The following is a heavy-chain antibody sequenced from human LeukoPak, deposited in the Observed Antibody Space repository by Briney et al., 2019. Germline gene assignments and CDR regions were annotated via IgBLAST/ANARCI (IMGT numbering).Heavy chain of an antibody. CDR1: GFTFSSYA. V-gene: IGHV3-23*01. CDR2: ISGSGGST. CDR3: AKVPGIAVAGIAGDY. J-gene: IGHJ4*02. Sequence: GGSLRLSCAASGFTFSSYAMSWVRQAPGKGLEWVSAISGSGGSTYYADSVKGRFTISRDNPKNTLYLQMNSLRAEDTAVYYCAKVPGIAVAGIAGDYWGQGTLVTVSS. D-gene: IGHD6-19*01.